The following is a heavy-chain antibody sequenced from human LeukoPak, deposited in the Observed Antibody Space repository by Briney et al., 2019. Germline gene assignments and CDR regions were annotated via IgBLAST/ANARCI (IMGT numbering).Heavy chain of an antibody. J-gene: IGHJ4*02. CDR1: GGSISSYY. D-gene: IGHD6-19*01. V-gene: IGHV4-59*01. Sequence: SETLSLTCTVSGGSISSYYWSWIRQSPGKGLEWIGYIYYSGSTNYNPSLKSRATISVDTSKNQFSLKLSSVTAADTAVYYCTGIAVAGTVVDYWGQGTLVTVSS. CDR3: TGIAVAGTVVDY. CDR2: IYYSGST.